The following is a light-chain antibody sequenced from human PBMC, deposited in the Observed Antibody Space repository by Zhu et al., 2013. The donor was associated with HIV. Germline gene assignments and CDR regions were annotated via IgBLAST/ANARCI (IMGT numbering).Light chain of an antibody. Sequence: EIVMTQSPATLSVSPGERATLSCRASQSVSSSYFAWYQQKPGQAPRLLMYGTSNRATGIPDRFSGSGSGTDFTLIISRLEPEDFAVYYCQQYDDSPPTVTFGGGTKVEIK. CDR1: QSVSSSY. V-gene: IGKV3-20*01. J-gene: IGKJ4*01. CDR2: GTS. CDR3: QQYDDSPPTVT.